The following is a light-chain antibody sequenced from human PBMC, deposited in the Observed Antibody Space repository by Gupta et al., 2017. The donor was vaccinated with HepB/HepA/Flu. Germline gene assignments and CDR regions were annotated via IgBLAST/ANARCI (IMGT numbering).Light chain of an antibody. CDR1: SPNIGAGYD. V-gene: IGLV1-40*01. CDR2: GNS. J-gene: IGLJ2*01. Sequence: SVLTQPPSVSGAPGQRVAISCTGSSPNIGAGYDLHWYQQLPGTAPKLLIYGNSNRPPGGPDRFSGAKSGTPATRAINAREEEDEADYYCQTYDSNLGVVFGGGTKLTVL. CDR3: QTYDSNLGVV.